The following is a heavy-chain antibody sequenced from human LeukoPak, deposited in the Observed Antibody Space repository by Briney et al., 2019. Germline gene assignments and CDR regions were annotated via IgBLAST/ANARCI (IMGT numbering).Heavy chain of an antibody. D-gene: IGHD2-2*01. CDR2: ISYSERT. J-gene: IGHJ4*02. CDR1: GGSMSSSTNY. Sequence: SETLSLTCSVSGGSMSSSTNYWGWIRQPPGKGLEWIGCISYSERTYYNPSLKSRVTMSEDTSKNRFSLKLSSVTAADTAVYYCATTSYYVSDYWGQGTLVSVSS. V-gene: IGHV4-39*01. CDR3: ATTSYYVSDY.